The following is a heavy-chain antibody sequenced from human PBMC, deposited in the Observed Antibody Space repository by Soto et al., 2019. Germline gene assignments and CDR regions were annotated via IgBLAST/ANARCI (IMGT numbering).Heavy chain of an antibody. CDR3: ARDTGGAVAGHPSPLGY. CDR1: GFTFSSYG. Sequence: QVQLVESGGGVVQPGRSLRLSCAASGFTFSSYGMHWVRQAPGKGLEWVAVIWYDGSNKYYADFVKGRLTISRDNSKHTLYLQMNSLRAEDTAVYYCARDTGGAVAGHPSPLGYWGQGTLVTVSS. J-gene: IGHJ4*02. CDR2: IWYDGSNK. V-gene: IGHV3-33*01. D-gene: IGHD6-19*01.